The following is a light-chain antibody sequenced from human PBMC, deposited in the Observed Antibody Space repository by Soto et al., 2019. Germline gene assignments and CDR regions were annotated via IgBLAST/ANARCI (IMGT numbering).Light chain of an antibody. V-gene: IGKV3-20*01. CDR2: GAS. Sequence: EIVLTQSPGTLSLSPGERATLSCRASQRVSSSYLAWYQQKPGQAPMHLINGASSRATGIPDRFSGSGSVTDYTLSISRLEPEDFAVYYCHQYGSSPRTFGQGNKVDI. CDR1: QRVSSSY. J-gene: IGKJ1*01. CDR3: HQYGSSPRT.